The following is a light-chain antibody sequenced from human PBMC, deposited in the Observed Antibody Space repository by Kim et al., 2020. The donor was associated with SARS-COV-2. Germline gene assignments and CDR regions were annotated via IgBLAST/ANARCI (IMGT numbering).Light chain of an antibody. CDR2: DVS. Sequence: PGQWITISCTGTSSDIGSYNYVSWYQQHPGKAPKLIIYDVSNRPSGVSNRFSGSKSGNTASLTISGLQAEDEADYYCSSYRSRTTLFGGGTKLTVL. CDR3: SSYRSRTTL. CDR1: SSDIGSYNY. V-gene: IGLV2-14*03. J-gene: IGLJ3*02.